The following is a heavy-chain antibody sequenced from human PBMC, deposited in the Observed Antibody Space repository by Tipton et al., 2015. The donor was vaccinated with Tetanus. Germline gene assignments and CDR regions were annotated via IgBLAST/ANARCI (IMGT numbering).Heavy chain of an antibody. CDR2: IYSGGST. CDR1: GFTVSSNY. CDR3: AKPLRSGYHHFDY. J-gene: IGHJ4*02. D-gene: IGHD3-3*01. V-gene: IGHV3-66*01. Sequence: SLRLSCAASGFTVSSNYMSWVRQAPGKGLEWVSVIYSGGSTYYADSVKGRFTISRDNSKNTVFLQMNSLRAEDTAVYYCAKPLRSGYHHFDYWGLGTLVTVSS.